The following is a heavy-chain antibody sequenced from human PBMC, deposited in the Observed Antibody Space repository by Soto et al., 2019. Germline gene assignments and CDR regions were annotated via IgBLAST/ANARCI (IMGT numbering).Heavy chain of an antibody. CDR3: ARLAAAGTTHGPHLDY. D-gene: IGHD6-13*01. V-gene: IGHV5-51*01. CDR1: GYSFTSYW. J-gene: IGHJ4*02. CDR2: IYPGDSDT. Sequence: PGESLKISCKGSGYSFTSYWIGWVRQMPGKGLEWMGIIYPGDSDTRYSPSFQGQVTIPADKSISTAYLQWSSLKASDTAMYYCARLAAAGTTHGPHLDYWGQGTLVTVSS.